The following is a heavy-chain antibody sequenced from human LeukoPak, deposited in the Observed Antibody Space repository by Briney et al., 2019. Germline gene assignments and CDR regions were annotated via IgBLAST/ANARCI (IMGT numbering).Heavy chain of an antibody. CDR3: AKDPMVRGPQGNWFDP. D-gene: IGHD3-10*01. V-gene: IGHV3-30*02. CDR2: IRYDGSNK. CDR1: GFTFSSYG. J-gene: IGHJ5*02. Sequence: GGSLRLSCAASGFTFSSYGMHWVRQAPGKGLEWVAFIRYDGSNKYYADSVKGRFTISGDNSKNTLYLQMNSLRAEDTAVYYCAKDPMVRGPQGNWFDPWGQGTLVTVSS.